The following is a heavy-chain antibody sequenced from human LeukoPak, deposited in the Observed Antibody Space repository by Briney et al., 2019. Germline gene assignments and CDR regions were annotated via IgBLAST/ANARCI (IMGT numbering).Heavy chain of an antibody. Sequence: PGGSLRISCATSGFTFTAYPKAWVRQAPGKGLEWVSSISGSGGRSDYAESVRGRFTISSDSSSNTLYLQMDSLRGDDTAVYYCAKVNNHGYSDYWGQGTLVTVSS. CDR1: GFTFTAYP. V-gene: IGHV3-23*01. J-gene: IGHJ4*02. CDR3: AKVNNHGYSDY. CDR2: ISGSGGRS. D-gene: IGHD5-18*01.